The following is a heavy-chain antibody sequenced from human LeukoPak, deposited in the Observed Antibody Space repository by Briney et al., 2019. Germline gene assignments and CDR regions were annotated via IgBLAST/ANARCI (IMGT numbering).Heavy chain of an antibody. CDR3: ARDDCSGGSCYRRGYFDL. D-gene: IGHD2-15*01. J-gene: IGHJ2*01. Sequence: PSETLSLTCTVSGDSISSSNYYWGWIRQPPGKGLQWIGSIYYSGITYYNPSLKSRVTISIDTSNSQFSLRLSSVTAADTAVYHCARDDCSGGSCYRRGYFDLWGRGTLVTVSS. V-gene: IGHV4-39*07. CDR1: GDSISSSNYY. CDR2: IYYSGIT.